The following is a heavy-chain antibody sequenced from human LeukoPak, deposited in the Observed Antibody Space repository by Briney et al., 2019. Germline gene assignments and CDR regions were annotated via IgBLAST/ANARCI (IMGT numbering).Heavy chain of an antibody. CDR3: AREKLSFFDSSGYFDH. Sequence: GGSLRLSCAASGFTFSSYEMNWVRQAPGKGLEWVSFISSSGSAIHYADSVRGRFTISRDNAKNSLFLQMSRLRAEDTAAYYCAREKLSFFDSSGYFDHWGQGTLVTVSS. J-gene: IGHJ4*02. CDR2: ISSSGSAI. D-gene: IGHD3-22*01. CDR1: GFTFSSYE. V-gene: IGHV3-48*03.